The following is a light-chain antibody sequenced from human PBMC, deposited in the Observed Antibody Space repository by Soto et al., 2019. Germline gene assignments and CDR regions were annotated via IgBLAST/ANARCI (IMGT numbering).Light chain of an antibody. CDR1: QSVSSY. J-gene: IGKJ1*01. CDR2: DAS. Sequence: EIVLTQSPATLSLSPVERATLSGRASQSVSSYLAWYQQKPGQAPRLLIYDASNRATGIPARFSGSGSGTDSTLTISSLEPEDFAVYYCQQRSNWPPTFGQGTKVDIK. CDR3: QQRSNWPPT. V-gene: IGKV3-11*01.